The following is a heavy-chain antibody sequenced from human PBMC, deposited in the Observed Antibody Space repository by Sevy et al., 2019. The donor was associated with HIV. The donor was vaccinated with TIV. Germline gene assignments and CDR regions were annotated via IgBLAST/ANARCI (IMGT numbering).Heavy chain of an antibody. Sequence: SETLSLTCTVSGGSISSSSYYWGWIRQPPGKGLEWIGNIYYSGSTYYNPSLKSRVTISVDTSKNQFSLMLSSVTAADTAVYYCARLVRDYVRGSLHNFDYWGHGTLVTVSS. V-gene: IGHV4-39*01. D-gene: IGHD3-16*01. CDR1: GGSISSSSYY. J-gene: IGHJ4*01. CDR3: ARLVRDYVRGSLHNFDY. CDR2: IYYSGST.